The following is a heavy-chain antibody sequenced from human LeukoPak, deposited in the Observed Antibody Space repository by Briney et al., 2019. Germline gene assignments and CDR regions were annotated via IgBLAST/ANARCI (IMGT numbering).Heavy chain of an antibody. CDR1: GFTFSSYA. J-gene: IGHJ5*02. Sequence: GGSLRLSCAASGFTFSSYAMGWVRQAPGKGLEWVSAISGSGGSTYYADSVKGRFTISRDNSKNTLYLQMNSLRAEDTAVYYCAKDRGGDYGDYPNWFDPWGQGTLVTVSS. CDR3: AKDRGGDYGDYPNWFDP. CDR2: ISGSGGST. V-gene: IGHV3-23*01. D-gene: IGHD4-17*01.